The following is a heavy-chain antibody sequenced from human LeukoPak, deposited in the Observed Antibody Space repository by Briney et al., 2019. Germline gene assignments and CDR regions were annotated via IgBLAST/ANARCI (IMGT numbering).Heavy chain of an antibody. CDR3: ARDRCSSTSCYLYFDY. V-gene: IGHV1-69*13. Sequence: VASVKVSCKSSVGTLSSYAISWVRQARGQGLEWMGGIIPIFGTANYAQKFQGRVTITADESTSTAYMELSSLRSEDTAVYYCARDRCSSTSCYLYFDYWGQGTLVTVSS. CDR2: IIPIFGTA. D-gene: IGHD2-2*01. CDR1: VGTLSSYA. J-gene: IGHJ4*02.